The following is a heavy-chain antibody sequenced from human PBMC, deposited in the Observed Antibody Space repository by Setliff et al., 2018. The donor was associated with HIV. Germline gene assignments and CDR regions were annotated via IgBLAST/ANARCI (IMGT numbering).Heavy chain of an antibody. D-gene: IGHD3-9*01. Sequence: SVKVSCKASGGTFSGYAISWVRQAPGQGLEWMGGIIPILGIANYAQKFQGRVTMTEDTSTDTAYMALSSLRSEDTAMYYCATSGFYDILTGPTPGVFDIWGQGTMVTVS. CDR3: ATSGFYDILTGPTPGVFDI. J-gene: IGHJ3*02. CDR2: IIPILGIA. CDR1: GGTFSGYA. V-gene: IGHV1-69*10.